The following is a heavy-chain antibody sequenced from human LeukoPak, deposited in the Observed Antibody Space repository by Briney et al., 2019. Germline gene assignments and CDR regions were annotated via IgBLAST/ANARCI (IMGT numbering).Heavy chain of an antibody. V-gene: IGHV3-7*01. CDR1: GFTFNNYW. CDR3: VRGYYYHHMDV. J-gene: IGHJ6*03. CDR2: IKQDGSEK. Sequence: GGSLRLSCAASGFTFNNYWMNWVRQAPGKGLEWVANIKQDGSEKYYVDSVKGRFTISRDNAKNSLYLQMNALRTDDTAVYYCVRGYYYHHMDVWGKGTTVTVSS.